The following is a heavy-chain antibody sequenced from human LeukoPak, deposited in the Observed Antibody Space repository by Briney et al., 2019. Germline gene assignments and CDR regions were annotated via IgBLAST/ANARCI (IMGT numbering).Heavy chain of an antibody. Sequence: SETLSLTCTVSGASISSYYWSWIRQPPGRGLELIGYIYYSGSTNYNPSLKSRVTISVDTSKNQFSLKLSSVTAADTAMYYCARALGVYGDYGLDYWGQGSLVTVYS. CDR3: ARALGVYGDYGLDY. CDR2: IYYSGST. V-gene: IGHV4-59*01. J-gene: IGHJ4*02. D-gene: IGHD4-17*01. CDR1: GASISSYY.